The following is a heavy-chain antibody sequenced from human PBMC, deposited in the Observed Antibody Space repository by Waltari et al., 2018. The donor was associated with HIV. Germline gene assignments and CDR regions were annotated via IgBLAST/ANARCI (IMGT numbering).Heavy chain of an antibody. D-gene: IGHD2-8*01. CDR1: GGSVINSDYY. J-gene: IGHJ6*02. CDR3: ARRPRMAAFYLYYGMDV. V-gene: IGHV4-39*01. Sequence: QLQLQQSGPGLVKPSETLSLTCTVSGGSVINSDYYWDFIRQSPGKGLEWIGNIYYTATTFYNPSLKGRVTMSADLSRNQFSLRLNSVTAADTAIYYCARRPRMAAFYLYYGMDVWGQGTTVTVSS. CDR2: IYYTATT.